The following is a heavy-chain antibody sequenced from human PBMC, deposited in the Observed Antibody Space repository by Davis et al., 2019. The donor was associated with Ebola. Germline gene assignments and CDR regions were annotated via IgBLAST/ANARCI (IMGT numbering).Heavy chain of an antibody. CDR3: ARSASSPFMDV. CDR1: GFTFSSYS. J-gene: IGHJ6*04. Sequence: GESLKISCAASGFTFSSYSMNWVRQAPGKGLEWVPSISSSSSYIYYADSVKGRFTISRDNAKNSLYLQMNSLRAEDTAVYYCARSASSPFMDVWGKGTTVTVSS. CDR2: ISSSSSYI. V-gene: IGHV3-21*01. D-gene: IGHD2-2*01.